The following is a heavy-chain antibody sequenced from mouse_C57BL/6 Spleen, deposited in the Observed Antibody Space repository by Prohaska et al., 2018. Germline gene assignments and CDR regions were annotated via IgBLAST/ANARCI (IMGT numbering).Heavy chain of an antibody. Sequence: EVQLLETGGGLVQPGGSRGLSCEGSGFTFSGFWMSWVRQTPGKTREWIGDINSDGSAINYASSIKDRFTIFRDNDKSTLYLQMSNVRSEDTATYFCMRYGNYWYFDVWGTGATVTVSS. CDR3: MRYGNYWYFDV. J-gene: IGHJ1*03. CDR2: INSDGSAI. V-gene: IGHV11-2*01. D-gene: IGHD2-1*01. CDR1: GFTFSGFW.